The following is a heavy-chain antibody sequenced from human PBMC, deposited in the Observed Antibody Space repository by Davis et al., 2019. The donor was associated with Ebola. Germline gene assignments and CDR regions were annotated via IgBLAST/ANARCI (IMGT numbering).Heavy chain of an antibody. Sequence: SETLSLTCTVSGGSISSSSYYWGWIRQPPGKGLEWIGSIYYSGITYYNPSLKSRVTISVDTSKNQFSLKLNSVTAADTAVYYCARTRAVAGTGGWFDPWGQGTLVTVSS. D-gene: IGHD6-19*01. V-gene: IGHV4-39*01. CDR1: GGSISSSSYY. J-gene: IGHJ5*02. CDR3: ARTRAVAGTGGWFDP. CDR2: IYYSGIT.